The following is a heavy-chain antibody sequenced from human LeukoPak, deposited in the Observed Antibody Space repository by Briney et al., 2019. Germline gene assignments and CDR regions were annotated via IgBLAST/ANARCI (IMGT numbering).Heavy chain of an antibody. D-gene: IGHD3-10*01. Sequence: PGGSLRLSCAASGFTFRSNAMHWVRQAPGKGLEWVAVISSDGSNIYYADSVQGRFTIPRDNSKNTLYLQMDSLRAEDTAVYYCAKGYGSGSYRPDYWGQGNLVTVSS. CDR1: GFTFRSNA. J-gene: IGHJ4*02. CDR3: AKGYGSGSYRPDY. CDR2: ISSDGSNI. V-gene: IGHV3-30*18.